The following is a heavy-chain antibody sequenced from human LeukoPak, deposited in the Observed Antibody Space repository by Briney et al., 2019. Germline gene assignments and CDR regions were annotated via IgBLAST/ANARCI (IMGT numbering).Heavy chain of an antibody. CDR3: AREEDGYDSSGYFCD. Sequence: KPGGSLRLSCAASGFTFNTAWMSWVRQAPGKGLEWVSSISSSSSYIYYADSVKGRFTISRDNAKNSLYLQMNSLRAEDTAVYYCAREEDGYDSSGYFCDWGQGTLVTVSS. D-gene: IGHD3-22*01. CDR1: GFTFNTAW. V-gene: IGHV3-21*01. J-gene: IGHJ4*02. CDR2: ISSSSSYI.